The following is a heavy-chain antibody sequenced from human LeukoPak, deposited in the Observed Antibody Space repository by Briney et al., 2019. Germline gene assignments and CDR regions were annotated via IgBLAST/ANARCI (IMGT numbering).Heavy chain of an antibody. CDR1: GFTLSGYG. J-gene: IGHJ4*02. CDR3: ATGSGD. V-gene: IGHV1-24*01. CDR2: FDPEDGET. Sequence: GGSLRLSCAASGFTLSGYGMHWVRQAPGKGLEWMGGFDPEDGETIYAQKFQGRVTMTEDTSTDTAYMELSSLRSEDTAVYYCATGSGDWGQGTLVTVSS.